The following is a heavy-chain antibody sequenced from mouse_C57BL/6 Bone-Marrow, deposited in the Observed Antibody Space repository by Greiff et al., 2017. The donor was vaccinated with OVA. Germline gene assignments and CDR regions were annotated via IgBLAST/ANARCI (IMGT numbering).Heavy chain of an antibody. V-gene: IGHV1-15*01. CDR1: GYTFTDYE. Sequence: QVQLQQSGAELVRPGASVTLSCKASGYTFTDYEMHWVKQTPVHGLEWIGAIDPETGGTAYNQKFKGKATLTADKSSSTAYMELRSLTSEDSAVYYCTLIYYDPYLDYWGQGTTLTVSS. J-gene: IGHJ2*01. CDR3: TLIYYDPYLDY. CDR2: IDPETGGT. D-gene: IGHD2-4*01.